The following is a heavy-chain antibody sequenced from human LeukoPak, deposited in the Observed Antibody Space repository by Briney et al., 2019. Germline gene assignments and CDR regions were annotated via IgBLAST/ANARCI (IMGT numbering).Heavy chain of an antibody. V-gene: IGHV3-30*04. J-gene: IGHJ4*02. CDR3: ASPTSIYSSSQTSF. CDR2: ISYDGSNK. D-gene: IGHD6-13*01. CDR1: GFTFSSYA. Sequence: GGSLRLSCAASGFTFSSYAMHWVRQAPGKGLEWRAVISYDGSNKYYADSVKVRFTISRDNSKNTLYLQMNSLRAEDTAVYYCASPTSIYSSSQTSFWGQGTLVTVSS.